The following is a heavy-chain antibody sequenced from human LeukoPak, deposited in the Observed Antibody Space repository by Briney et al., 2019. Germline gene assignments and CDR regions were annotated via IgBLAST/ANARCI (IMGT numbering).Heavy chain of an antibody. CDR3: AREMATKSYYFDY. CDR1: GFTFSSYS. Sequence: GGSLRLSCAASGFTFSSYSMNWVRQAPGKGLEWVSSISSSSSYIYYADSVKGRFTIPRDNAKNSLYLQMNSLRAEDTAVYYCAREMATKSYYFDYWGQGTLVTVSS. V-gene: IGHV3-21*01. CDR2: ISSSSSYI. J-gene: IGHJ4*02. D-gene: IGHD5-24*01.